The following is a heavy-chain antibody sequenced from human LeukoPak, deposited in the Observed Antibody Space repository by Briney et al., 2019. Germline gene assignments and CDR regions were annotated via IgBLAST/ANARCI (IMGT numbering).Heavy chain of an antibody. CDR2: ISYDGSNK. D-gene: IGHD6-19*01. V-gene: IGHV3-30*18. Sequence: GRSLRLSCAASGFTFSSYGMHWVRQALGKGLEWVAVISYDGSNKYYADSVKGRFTISRDNSKNTLYLQMNSLRAEDTAVYYCAKDRDSSGWYEDYYYYGMDVWGKGTTVTVSS. J-gene: IGHJ6*04. CDR3: AKDRDSSGWYEDYYYYGMDV. CDR1: GFTFSSYG.